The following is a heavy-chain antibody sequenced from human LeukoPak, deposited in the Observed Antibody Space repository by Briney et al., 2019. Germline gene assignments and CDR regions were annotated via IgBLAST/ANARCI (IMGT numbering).Heavy chain of an antibody. CDR1: GFTFGSSS. D-gene: IGHD3-9*01. V-gene: IGHV3-23*01. Sequence: GGSLRLSCAASGFTFGSSSMSWVRQAPGKGLEWVSAISTSGDSIYYADSVKGRFTISRDNSKSTLYLQMNSLRAEDTAVYQCAKDSPVLTVWGQGTLVTVS. CDR3: AKDSPVLTV. CDR2: ISTSGDSI. J-gene: IGHJ4*02.